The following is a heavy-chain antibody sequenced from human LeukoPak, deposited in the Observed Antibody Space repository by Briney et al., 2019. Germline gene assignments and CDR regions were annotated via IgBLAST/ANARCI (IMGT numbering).Heavy chain of an antibody. V-gene: IGHV3-20*04. CDR1: GFTFDDYG. Sequence: GGSLRLSCAASGFTFDDYGMSWVRQAPGKGLGWVSGINWNGGSTGYADSVKGRFTISRDNAKNSLYLQMNSLRAEDTALYYCARVAHSGYGPFFDYWGQGTLVTVSS. J-gene: IGHJ4*02. CDR2: INWNGGST. D-gene: IGHD5-12*01. CDR3: ARVAHSGYGPFFDY.